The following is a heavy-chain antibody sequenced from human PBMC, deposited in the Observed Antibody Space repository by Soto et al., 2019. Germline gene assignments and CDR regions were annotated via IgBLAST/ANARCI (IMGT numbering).Heavy chain of an antibody. D-gene: IGHD6-13*01. CDR1: GFTFSGSA. CDR2: IRSKANSYAT. CDR3: TVFISATAENLVAY. J-gene: IGHJ4*02. V-gene: IGHV3-73*01. Sequence: EVQLVESGGGLVQPGGSMTLSCAASGFTFSGSAMHWVRQASGKGLEWVGRIRSKANSYATAYAASVTGRFTISRDDSKNTAYLQMNSLKTEDTAVYYCTVFISATAENLVAYWGQGTLVTVSS.